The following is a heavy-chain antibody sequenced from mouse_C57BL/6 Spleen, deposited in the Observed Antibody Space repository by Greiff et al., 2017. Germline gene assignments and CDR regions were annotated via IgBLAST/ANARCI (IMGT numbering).Heavy chain of an antibody. CDR2: ISSGGSYT. CDR3: ARHELLYFDY. V-gene: IGHV5-6*01. Sequence: EVKVVESGGDLVKPGGSLKLSCAASGFTFSSYGMSWVRQTPDKRLEWVATISSGGSYTYYPDSVKGRFTISRDNAKNTLYLQLSILKSEDTAMYYCARHELLYFDYWGQGTTLTVSS. J-gene: IGHJ2*01. D-gene: IGHD1-1*01. CDR1: GFTFSSYG.